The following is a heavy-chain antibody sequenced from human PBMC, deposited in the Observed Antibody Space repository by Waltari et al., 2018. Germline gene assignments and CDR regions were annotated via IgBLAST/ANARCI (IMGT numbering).Heavy chain of an antibody. CDR2: IQSDGTNK. V-gene: IGHV3-30*02. J-gene: IGHJ6*03. Sequence: QVQLVESGGGVVQPGGSLRLSCAASGFTFSIYGIHWVRQAPGKGLEWVAFIQSDGTNKYYADSVKGRFTITRDNSKNTLYLQVNSLRAEDTAVFYCAKADCRSTSCYGNMDVWGKGTTVTVSS. D-gene: IGHD2-2*01. CDR3: AKADCRSTSCYGNMDV. CDR1: GFTFSIYG.